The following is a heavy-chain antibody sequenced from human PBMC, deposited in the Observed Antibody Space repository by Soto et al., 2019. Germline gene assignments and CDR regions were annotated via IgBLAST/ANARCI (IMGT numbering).Heavy chain of an antibody. V-gene: IGHV4-34*01. CDR2: INHSGST. Sequence: SETLSLTCAVYGGSFSGYYWSWIRQPPGKGLEWIGEINHSGSTNYNPSLKSRVTISVDTSKNQFSLKLSSVTAADTAVYYCARSPHCSGGSCYSVDYWGQGTLVTVSS. CDR1: GGSFSGYY. J-gene: IGHJ4*02. D-gene: IGHD2-15*01. CDR3: ARSPHCSGGSCYSVDY.